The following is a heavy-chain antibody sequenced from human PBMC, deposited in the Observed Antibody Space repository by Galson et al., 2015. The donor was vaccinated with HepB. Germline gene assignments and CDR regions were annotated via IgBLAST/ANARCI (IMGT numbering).Heavy chain of an antibody. D-gene: IGHD6-13*01. Sequence: SLRLSCAASGFTFSSYWMSWVRQAPGKGLEWVANIKQDGSEKYYVDSVKGRLTISRDNAKNSLYLQMNSLRAEDTAVYYCARAFGYSSSWYNFYYMDVWGKGTTVTVSS. CDR1: GFTFSSYW. CDR2: IKQDGSEK. CDR3: ARAFGYSSSWYNFYYMDV. V-gene: IGHV3-7*01. J-gene: IGHJ6*03.